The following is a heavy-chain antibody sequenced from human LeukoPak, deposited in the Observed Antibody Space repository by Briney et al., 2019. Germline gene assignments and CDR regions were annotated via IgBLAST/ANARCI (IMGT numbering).Heavy chain of an antibody. CDR3: AKETYSNYPPDY. J-gene: IGHJ4*02. Sequence: QAGGTLRLSCAASGFTFSSYAMSWVRQAPGKGLEWVSAISDSGGSTYYADSVKGRFTISRDNSKNTLYLQMNSLRAEDTAVYYCAKETYSNYPPDYWGQGTLVTVSS. V-gene: IGHV3-23*01. D-gene: IGHD4-11*01. CDR2: ISDSGGST. CDR1: GFTFSSYA.